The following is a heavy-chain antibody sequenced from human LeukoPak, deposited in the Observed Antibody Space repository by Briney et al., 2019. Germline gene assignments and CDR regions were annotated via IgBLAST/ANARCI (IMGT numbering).Heavy chain of an antibody. V-gene: IGHV4-4*07. Sequence: PSETLSLTCTVSGGSISSYYWSWIRQPAGKGLEWIGRIYSSGSTNYNPSLKSRVTMSVDTSKNQFSLKVSSVTAADTAVYYCARVFDSGSQAYFYYMDVWGKGTTVTISS. CDR2: IYSSGST. CDR3: ARVFDSGSQAYFYYMDV. D-gene: IGHD3-10*01. J-gene: IGHJ6*03. CDR1: GGSISSYY.